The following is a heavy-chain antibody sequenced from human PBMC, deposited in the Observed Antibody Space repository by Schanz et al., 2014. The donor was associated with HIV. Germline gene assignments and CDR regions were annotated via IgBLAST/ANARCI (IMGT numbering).Heavy chain of an antibody. CDR3: ARGRRREWDDY. CDR1: FSPFSSYG. V-gene: IGHV1-18*01. D-gene: IGHD1-26*01. Sequence: VKRVQSGAEVKKPVASFPFSGTSSFSPFSSYGISWVRQAPGQGLEWMGWISAYNGDTNYAQKLQGRVTMTTDTSTSTAYMELRSLRSDDTAVYYCARGRRREWDDYWGPGTLVTVSS. CDR2: ISAYNGDT. J-gene: IGHJ4*02.